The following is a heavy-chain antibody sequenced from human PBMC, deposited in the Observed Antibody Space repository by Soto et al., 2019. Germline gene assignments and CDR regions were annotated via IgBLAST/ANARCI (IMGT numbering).Heavy chain of an antibody. CDR1: ESTVSRDW. V-gene: IGHV3-7*04. CDR2: INQDGSEK. CDR3: SGGMGDAF. J-gene: IGHJ4*02. Sequence: EVHLVESGGGLVQTGGSLRLSCAIFESTVSRDWMNWVRQAPGKGLEWVAHINQDGSEKYYVDSVKGRFIISRDNAKKSLYLQMNSLRPADTAMYYCSGGMGDAFWGQGTLVTVSS. D-gene: IGHD1-26*01.